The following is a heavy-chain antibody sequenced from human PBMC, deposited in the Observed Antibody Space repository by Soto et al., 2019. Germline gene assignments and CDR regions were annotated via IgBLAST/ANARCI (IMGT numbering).Heavy chain of an antibody. J-gene: IGHJ4*02. CDR1: GGSISSSSYY. CDR3: ARSHYGDYDFDY. CDR2: IYYSGST. D-gene: IGHD4-17*01. Sequence: QLQLQESGPGLVKPSETLSLTCTVSGGSISSSSYYWGWIRQPPGKGLEWIGSIYYSGSTYYNPSLKSRVTVSVDTSKTQSSLKLNSVTAADTAVYYCARSHYGDYDFDYWGQGTLVTVCS. V-gene: IGHV4-39*01.